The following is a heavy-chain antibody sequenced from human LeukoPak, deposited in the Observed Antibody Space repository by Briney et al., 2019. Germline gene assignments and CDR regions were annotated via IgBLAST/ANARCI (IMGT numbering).Heavy chain of an antibody. CDR3: ARVLLGMSAFDL. CDR1: GFTFSSYS. J-gene: IGHJ3*01. Sequence: GGSLRLSCAASGFTFSSYSMNWVRQAPGKGLEWVSSISSSSNYIYYADSVKGRFTISRDNAKNSLFLQMNSLRADDTAVYSCARVLLGMSAFDLWGQGTMVSVSS. CDR2: ISSSSNYI. D-gene: IGHD3-9*01. V-gene: IGHV3-21*06.